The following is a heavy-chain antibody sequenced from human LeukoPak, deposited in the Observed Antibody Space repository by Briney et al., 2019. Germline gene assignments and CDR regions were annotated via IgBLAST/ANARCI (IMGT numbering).Heavy chain of an antibody. CDR2: ISSSSSTI. V-gene: IGHV3-11*04. D-gene: IGHD4-17*01. CDR3: ARDLRMTTVTTRGY. J-gene: IGHJ4*02. Sequence: GGSLRLSCAASGFTFSDYYMSWIRQAPGKGLEWVSYISSSSSTIYYADSVKGRFTISRDNAKNSLYLQMNSLRAEDTAVYYCARDLRMTTVTTRGYWGQGTLVTVSS. CDR1: GFTFSDYY.